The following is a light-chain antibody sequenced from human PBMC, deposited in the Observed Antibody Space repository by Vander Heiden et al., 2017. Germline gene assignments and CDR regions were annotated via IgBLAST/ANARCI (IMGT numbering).Light chain of an antibody. V-gene: IGLV2-11*01. CDR1: SSDVGGYNY. Sequence: QSALTQPRSVSGSPGQSVTISCTGTSSDVGGYNYVSWYQQHPGKAPKLMIYDGSKRPSGVPVRFSGSKSGNTASLTISGLQAEEEADYSCCSYAGSYNWVFGGGTKLTVL. J-gene: IGLJ3*02. CDR2: DGS. CDR3: CSYAGSYNWV.